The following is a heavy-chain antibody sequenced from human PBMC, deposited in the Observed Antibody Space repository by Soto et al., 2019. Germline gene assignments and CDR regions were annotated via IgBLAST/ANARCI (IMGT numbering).Heavy chain of an antibody. J-gene: IGHJ3*02. Sequence: GESLKISXKGSGYSFTSYWIGWVRQMPGKGLEWMGIIYPGDSDTRYSPSFQGQVTISADKSISTAYLQWSSLKASDTAMYYCASPRLPLYSSSWYLVLDIGAQGTMATV. V-gene: IGHV5-51*01. D-gene: IGHD6-13*01. CDR1: GYSFTSYW. CDR3: ASPRLPLYSSSWYLVLDI. CDR2: IYPGDSDT.